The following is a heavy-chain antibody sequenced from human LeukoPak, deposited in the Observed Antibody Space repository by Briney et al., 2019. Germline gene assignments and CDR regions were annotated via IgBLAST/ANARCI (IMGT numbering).Heavy chain of an antibody. Sequence: SETLSLTCAVSGYPISSCYYWGWIRQPPGKGLEWIGSIFHSGSTYYNPSLQSRVTISVDTSKNQFSLKLSSVTAADTAVYYCARAGWTTLTYFDYWGQGTLLTVSS. V-gene: IGHV4-38-2*01. CDR3: ARAGWTTLTYFDY. J-gene: IGHJ4*02. CDR1: GYPISSCYY. D-gene: IGHD4-11*01. CDR2: IFHSGST.